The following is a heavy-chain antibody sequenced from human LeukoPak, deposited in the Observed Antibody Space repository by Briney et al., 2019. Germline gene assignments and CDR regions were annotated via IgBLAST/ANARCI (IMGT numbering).Heavy chain of an antibody. CDR3: AKDSPSECGGDCYSHYYYYGMDV. J-gene: IGHJ6*02. V-gene: IGHV3-23*01. D-gene: IGHD2-21*02. CDR1: GFTFSSYA. Sequence: TGGSLRLSCTASGFTFSSYAMSWVRQAPGKGLEWVSAISGSGGSTYYADSVKGRFTISRDNSKNTLYLQMNSLRAEDTAVYYCAKDSPSECGGDCYSHYYYYGMDVWGQGTTVTVSS. CDR2: ISGSGGST.